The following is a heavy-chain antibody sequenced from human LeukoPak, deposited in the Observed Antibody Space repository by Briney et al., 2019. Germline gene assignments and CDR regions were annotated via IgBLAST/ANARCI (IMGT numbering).Heavy chain of an antibody. Sequence: GGSLRLSCAASGFTFSSYGMHWVRQAPGKGLEWVAVIWYDGSNKYYADSVKSRFTISRDNSKNTLYLQMNSLRAEDTAVYYCARGGYCSSTSCYHSNWFDPWGQGTLVTVSS. CDR2: IWYDGSNK. CDR1: GFTFSSYG. CDR3: ARGGYCSSTSCYHSNWFDP. D-gene: IGHD2-2*01. V-gene: IGHV3-33*01. J-gene: IGHJ5*02.